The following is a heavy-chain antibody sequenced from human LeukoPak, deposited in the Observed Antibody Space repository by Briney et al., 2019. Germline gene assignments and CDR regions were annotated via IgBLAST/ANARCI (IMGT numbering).Heavy chain of an antibody. CDR1: GFILNSYG. J-gene: IGHJ5*02. D-gene: IGHD4-11*01. CDR3: ARDLDYRIDP. V-gene: IGHV3-33*01. Sequence: GGSLRLSCAASGFILNSYGMHWVRQAPGKGLEWVADIWFDGKNQHFADSVRGRFAISRDNSKNTVYLQINSLRAEDTAVYYCARDLDYRIDPWGQGALVTVSS. CDR2: IWFDGKNQ.